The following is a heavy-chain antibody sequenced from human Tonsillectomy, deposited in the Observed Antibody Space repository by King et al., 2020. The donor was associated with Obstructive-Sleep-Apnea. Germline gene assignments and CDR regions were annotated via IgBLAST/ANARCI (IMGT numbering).Heavy chain of an antibody. CDR3: AGSSILSFDP. J-gene: IGHJ5*02. V-gene: IGHV3-66*01. Sequence: VQLVESGGGLVQPGGSLRLSCAASGVTVSSNYMSWVRQAPGRGLDWVYGIYSGGCTYYADSVEGRFTISRDNSENTLYLQMSSLRAEDTAVYYCAGSSILSFDPWGQGTLVTVSS. D-gene: IGHD1-26*01. CDR1: GVTVSSNY. CDR2: IYSGGCT.